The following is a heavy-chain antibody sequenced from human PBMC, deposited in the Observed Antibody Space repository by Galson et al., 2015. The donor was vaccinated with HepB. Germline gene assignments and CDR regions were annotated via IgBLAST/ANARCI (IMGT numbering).Heavy chain of an antibody. Sequence: ADSVKGRFIISRDNSKNTLFLQMNSLRAEDTAVYYCARSLRGYSGYDSFDYWGQGTLVTVSS. D-gene: IGHD5-12*01. V-gene: IGHV3-53*01. J-gene: IGHJ4*02. CDR3: ARSLRGYSGYDSFDY.